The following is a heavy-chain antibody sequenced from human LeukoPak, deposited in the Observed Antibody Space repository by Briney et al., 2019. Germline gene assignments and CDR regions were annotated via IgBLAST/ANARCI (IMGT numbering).Heavy chain of an antibody. CDR2: ISSSSSYM. CDR1: GFTFSSYS. CDR3: ARDWRDSSGKFPNDAFDI. V-gene: IGHV3-21*06. Sequence: GGSLRLPCAASGFTFSSYSMNWVRQAPGKGLEWVSSISSSSSYMYYADSVKGRFTISRDNAKNSLYLQMNSLRAEDTAVYYCARDWRDSSGKFPNDAFDIWGQGTMVTVSS. J-gene: IGHJ3*02. D-gene: IGHD3-22*01.